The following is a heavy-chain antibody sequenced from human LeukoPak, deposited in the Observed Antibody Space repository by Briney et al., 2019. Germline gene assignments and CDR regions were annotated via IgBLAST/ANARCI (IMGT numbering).Heavy chain of an antibody. CDR1: GGTFNSYA. CDR3: ASGSLGDGYGVGDYYQYMDV. Sequence: SAKVSCKASGGTFNSYAISWVRQAPGQGLEWMGGIMPLFGTANYAQEFQGRVTFTTDESASTAYMEVSSLRSEDTAVYYCASGSLGDGYGVGDYYQYMDVWGKGTTVAVSS. V-gene: IGHV1-69*05. D-gene: IGHD5-24*01. CDR2: IMPLFGTA. J-gene: IGHJ6*03.